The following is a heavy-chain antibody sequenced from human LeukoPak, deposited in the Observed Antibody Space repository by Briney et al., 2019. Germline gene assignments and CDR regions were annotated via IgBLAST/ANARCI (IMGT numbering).Heavy chain of an antibody. CDR2: IYYSGST. V-gene: IGHV4-31*03. Sequence: PSQTPSLTCTVSGGSISSGGYYWSWIRQHPGKGLEWIGYIYYSGSTYYNPSLKSRVTISVDTSKNQFSLKLSSVTAADTAVYYCARSGSGYYLDAFDIWGQGTMVTVSS. CDR1: GGSISSGGYY. J-gene: IGHJ3*02. D-gene: IGHD3-22*01. CDR3: ARSGSGYYLDAFDI.